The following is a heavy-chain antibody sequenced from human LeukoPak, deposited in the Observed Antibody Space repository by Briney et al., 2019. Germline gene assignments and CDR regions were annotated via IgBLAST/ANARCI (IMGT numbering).Heavy chain of an antibody. CDR1: GFTFSSYW. J-gene: IGHJ4*02. V-gene: IGHV3-7*01. D-gene: IGHD3-10*01. Sequence: PGGSLRLSCAASGFTFSSYWMSWVRQAPGKGLEWVANIQLDGSEKYYVDSVKGRFTISRDNAKNSLYLQMNSLRAEDTAVYYCARGSSMFRGVFPLGYWGQGTLVTVSS. CDR2: IQLDGSEK. CDR3: ARGSSMFRGVFPLGY.